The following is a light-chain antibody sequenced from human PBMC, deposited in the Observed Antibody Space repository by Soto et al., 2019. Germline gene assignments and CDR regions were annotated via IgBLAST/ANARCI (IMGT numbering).Light chain of an antibody. V-gene: IGKV3-15*01. J-gene: IGKJ1*01. CDR1: QRISSN. CDR3: QQYGSSGT. CDR2: GAS. Sequence: EIVMTQSPATLSVSPGERATLYCKASQRISSNLAWYQQKPGQPPRLLIYGASTRASGIPARFSGSGSGTDFTLTISRLEPEDFAVYYCQQYGSSGTFGQGTKVDIK.